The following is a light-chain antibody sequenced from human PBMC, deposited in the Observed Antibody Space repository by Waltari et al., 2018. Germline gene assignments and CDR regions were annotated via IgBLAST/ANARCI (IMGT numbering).Light chain of an antibody. CDR3: AAWDDGLNGVV. CDR1: TSNIGSNA. Sequence: QSVLTQPPSASGTPGQRVTISCSGKTSNIGSNAVHWYQQVPGTAPKLLIYTNNQRPSGVPDRFSGSKSGTSASLAISGLESEDEADYYCAAWDDGLNGVVFGGGTKLTVL. J-gene: IGLJ2*01. CDR2: TNN. V-gene: IGLV1-44*01.